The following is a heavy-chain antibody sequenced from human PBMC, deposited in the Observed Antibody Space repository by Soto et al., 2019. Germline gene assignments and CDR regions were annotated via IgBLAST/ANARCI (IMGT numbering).Heavy chain of an antibody. D-gene: IGHD3-10*01. V-gene: IGHV3-23*01. J-gene: IGHJ5*02. CDR1: GFTFGTTD. CDR2: IDGSGGIT. Sequence: QLLQSGGGLVQPGGSLRLSCAASGFTFGTTDMSWVRQAPGEGLEWVSTIDGSGGITYYADSVKGRFTISRDNSRNTVYLQMNSLRGDATALYYCVKNSGWFNTWGQGALVTVSS. CDR3: VKNSGWFNT.